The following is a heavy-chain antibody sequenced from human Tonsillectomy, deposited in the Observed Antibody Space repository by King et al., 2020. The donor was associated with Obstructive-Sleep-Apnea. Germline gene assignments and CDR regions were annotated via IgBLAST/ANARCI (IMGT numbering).Heavy chain of an antibody. V-gene: IGHV3-30*02. CDR3: AKDEGFDP. CDR1: GFTFRSFN. CDR2: LRHDGGNN. J-gene: IGHJ5*02. Sequence: VQLVDSGGGVVQPGRSLRLSFAASGFTFRSFNMHWFRQAPGKGMDGVAFLRHDGGNNYFADSEKGRFTSSRANSTHALYLEMNSLRDEDTAFYYCAKDEGFDPWGQGTLVTVSS.